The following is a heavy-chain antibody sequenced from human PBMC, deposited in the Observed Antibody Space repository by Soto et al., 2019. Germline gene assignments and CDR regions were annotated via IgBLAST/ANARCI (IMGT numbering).Heavy chain of an antibody. D-gene: IGHD3-3*01. J-gene: IGHJ4*02. CDR2: IYWDDDK. CDR1: GFSLTTSGVG. CDR3: AHRVLRAVFGLVTTTAIYFDF. V-gene: IGHV2-5*02. Sequence: QITLNESGPTVVKPTETLTLTCTFSGFSLTTSGVGVGWVLQSPGKAPEWLAFIYWDDDKRYSTSLKSRLTINNDTTKTRVVLTMANVDPADTATYYCAHRVLRAVFGLVTTTAIYFDFWGQGTPVVVSS.